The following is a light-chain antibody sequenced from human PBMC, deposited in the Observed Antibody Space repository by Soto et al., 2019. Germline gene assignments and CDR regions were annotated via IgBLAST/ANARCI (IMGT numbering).Light chain of an antibody. Sequence: QSVLTQPASVSGSPGQSITISCTGTSGDIGSYNRVSWYQQHPGKAPKLIIYEVTNRPSGLSNRFSGSKSGNTASLVISGLHAEDEANYYCSSYTSSSTVIFGGGTKLTVL. J-gene: IGLJ2*01. CDR3: SSYTSSSTVI. V-gene: IGLV2-14*01. CDR2: EVT. CDR1: SGDIGSYNR.